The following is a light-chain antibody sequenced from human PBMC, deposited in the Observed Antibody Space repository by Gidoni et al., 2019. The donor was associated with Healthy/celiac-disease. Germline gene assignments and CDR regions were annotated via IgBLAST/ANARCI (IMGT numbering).Light chain of an antibody. CDR1: SSNIGSNY. J-gene: IGLJ1*01. Sequence: QSVLTQPPSASGTPGQRVTISCSGSSSNIGSNYVYWYQQLPGTAPKLLIDRNNQRPSGVPDRFSGSKSGTSASLAISGLRSEDEADYYCAAWDDSLSALMVFGTRTKVTVL. V-gene: IGLV1-47*01. CDR3: AAWDDSLSALMV. CDR2: RNN.